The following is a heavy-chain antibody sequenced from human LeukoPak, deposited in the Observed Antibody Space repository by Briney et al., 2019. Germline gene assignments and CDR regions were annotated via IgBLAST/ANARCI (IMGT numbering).Heavy chain of an antibody. J-gene: IGHJ5*02. CDR2: INAGNGNT. V-gene: IGHV1-3*01. Sequence: ASVKVSCKAPGYTFTSYAMHWVRQAPGQRLEWMGWINAGNGNTKYSQKFQGRVTITRDTSASTAYMELSSLRIEDTAVYFCARSTVTPNWFDPWGQGTLVTVSS. CDR3: ARSTVTPNWFDP. D-gene: IGHD4-17*01. CDR1: GYTFTSYA.